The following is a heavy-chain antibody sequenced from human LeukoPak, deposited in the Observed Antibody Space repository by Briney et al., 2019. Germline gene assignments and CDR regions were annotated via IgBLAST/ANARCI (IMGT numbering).Heavy chain of an antibody. D-gene: IGHD6-19*01. CDR1: GGSFSGYY. CDR2: INHSGST. V-gene: IGHV4-34*01. J-gene: IGHJ4*02. CDR3: ARGWWLGIFFDY. Sequence: SETLSLTCAVYGGSFSGYYWSWIRQPPGKGLEWIGEINHSGSTNYNPSLKSRVTISVDTSKNQFSLKLSSVTAADTAVYYCARGWWLGIFFDYWGQGTLVTVSS.